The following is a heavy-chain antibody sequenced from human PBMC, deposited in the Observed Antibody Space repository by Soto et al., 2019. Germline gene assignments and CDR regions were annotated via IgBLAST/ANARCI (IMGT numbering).Heavy chain of an antibody. Sequence: EEQLVESGGGLVQPGRSLRLSCAASGFTFDDYAMHWVRQAPGKGLEWVSGINWNSGSIGYADSVKGRFTISRDNAKTSLYLQMNSLRAEDTALYYCAKDRGSGSYAANYYYYGMDVRGQGTTVTVSS. D-gene: IGHD3-10*01. CDR3: AKDRGSGSYAANYYYYGMDV. CDR1: GFTFDDYA. CDR2: INWNSGSI. J-gene: IGHJ6*02. V-gene: IGHV3-9*01.